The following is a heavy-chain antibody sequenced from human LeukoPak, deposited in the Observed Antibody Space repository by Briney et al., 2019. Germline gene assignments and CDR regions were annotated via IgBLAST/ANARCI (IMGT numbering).Heavy chain of an antibody. CDR3: ARGHIAAAGTFDY. D-gene: IGHD6-13*01. Sequence: GRSLRLSCAASGFTFSSYWMSWVRQAPGKGLEWEANIKQDGSEKYYVDSVKGRFTISRDNAKNSLYLQMNSLRAEDTAVYYCARGHIAAAGTFDYWGQGTLVTVSS. V-gene: IGHV3-7*01. CDR1: GFTFSSYW. J-gene: IGHJ4*02. CDR2: IKQDGSEK.